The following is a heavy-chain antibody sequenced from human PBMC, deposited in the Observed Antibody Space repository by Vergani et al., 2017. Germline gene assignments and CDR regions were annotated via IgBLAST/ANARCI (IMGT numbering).Heavy chain of an antibody. Sequence: QVQLQESGPGLVKPSETLSLTCTVSGGSISSYYWSWIRQPPGKGLEWIGYIYYSGSTNYNPHLKSRVTISVDTSKNQFSLKLSSVTAADTAVYYCARDTGDYYGSGSYYDINWFDPWGQGTLVTVSS. D-gene: IGHD3-10*01. V-gene: IGHV4-59*01. J-gene: IGHJ5*02. CDR2: IYYSGST. CDR1: GGSISSYY. CDR3: ARDTGDYYGSGSYYDINWFDP.